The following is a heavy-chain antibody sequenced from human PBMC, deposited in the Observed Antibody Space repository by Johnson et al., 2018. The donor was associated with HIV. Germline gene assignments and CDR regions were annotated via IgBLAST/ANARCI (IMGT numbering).Heavy chain of an antibody. CDR2: IRYDGSNK. CDR3: AREALDAFDI. V-gene: IGHV3-30*02. CDR1: GFTFSAYY. Sequence: QVQLVESGGGLVKPGGSLRLSCAASGFTFSAYYMSWIRQAPGKGLEWVAFIRYDGSNKYYADSVKGRFTISRDNSKNTLYLQMNSLRAEDTAVYYCAREALDAFDIWGQGTMVTVSS. J-gene: IGHJ3*02.